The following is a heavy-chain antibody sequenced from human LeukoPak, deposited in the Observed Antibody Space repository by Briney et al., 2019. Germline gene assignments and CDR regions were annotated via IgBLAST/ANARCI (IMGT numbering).Heavy chain of an antibody. CDR2: INPNSGGT. D-gene: IGHD3-22*01. CDR1: GYTFTGYY. V-gene: IGHV1-2*02. Sequence: AASVKVSCKASGYTFTGYYMHWVRQAPGQGLEWMGWINPNSGGTNYAQKFQDRVTMTRDTSISTAYMELSRLRSDDTAVYYCAREYYDSSGYYFSDYWGQGTLVTVSS. CDR3: AREYYDSSGYYFSDY. J-gene: IGHJ4*02.